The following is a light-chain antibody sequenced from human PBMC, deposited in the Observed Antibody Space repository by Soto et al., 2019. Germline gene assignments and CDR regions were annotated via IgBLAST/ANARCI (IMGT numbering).Light chain of an antibody. CDR2: GAS. V-gene: IGKV3-15*01. CDR1: QSVSSN. CDR3: QQYNNWPLYT. J-gene: IGKJ2*01. Sequence: EIVMTQSPATLSVSPGEKATLSCRASQSVSSNLAWYQQKPGQAPRPLIYGASTRATGIPARFSGSGSGTEFTLTISSLQSEDFAVDYCQQYNNWPLYTFGQGTKLEIK.